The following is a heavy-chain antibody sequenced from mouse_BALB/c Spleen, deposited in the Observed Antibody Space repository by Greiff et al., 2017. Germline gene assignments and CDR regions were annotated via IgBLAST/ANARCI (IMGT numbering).Heavy chain of an antibody. D-gene: IGHD1-1*01. Sequence: QVQLKESGPGLVQPSQCLSITCTVSGFSLTSYGVHWVRQSPGKGLEWLGVIWSGGSTDYNAAFISRLSISKDNSKSQVFFKMNSLQANDTAIYYCARNSNYYYGTFDYWGQGTTLTVSS. CDR1: GFSLTSYG. CDR2: IWSGGST. CDR3: ARNSNYYYGTFDY. J-gene: IGHJ2*01. V-gene: IGHV2-2*02.